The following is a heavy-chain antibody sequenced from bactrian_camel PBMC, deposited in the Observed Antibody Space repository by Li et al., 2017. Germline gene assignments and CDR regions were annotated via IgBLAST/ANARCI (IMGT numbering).Heavy chain of an antibody. J-gene: IGHJ4*01. V-gene: IGHV3S6*01. D-gene: IGHD3*01. CDR3: AGSKGPIALFRLLLDANEYDY. CDR1: GYIGSRYC. Sequence: HVQLVESGGGSVQAGGSLRLSCGISGYIGSRYCMAWFRRTPDNLRVGVASIYTDGGDPLYADSVKGRFTISQDSAKNTVYLQMNSLKPEDTAMYYCAGSKGPIALFRLLLDANEYDYWGQGTQVTVS. CDR2: IYTDGGDP.